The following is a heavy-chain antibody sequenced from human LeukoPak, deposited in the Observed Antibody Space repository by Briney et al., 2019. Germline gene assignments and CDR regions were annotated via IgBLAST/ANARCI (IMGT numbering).Heavy chain of an antibody. CDR2: INSDGSIR. CDR3: ARDRAHDPFSENGMDV. V-gene: IGHV3-74*01. Sequence: GGPLRLSCAASGFTFSSYWMHWVRQAPGKGLVWVSRINSDGSIRNYVDSVKGRFTISRDNGKNTLYLEMSSLRAEDTAVYYCARDRAHDPFSENGMDVWGQRTTVTVSS. J-gene: IGHJ6*02. D-gene: IGHD1-1*01. CDR1: GFTFSSYW.